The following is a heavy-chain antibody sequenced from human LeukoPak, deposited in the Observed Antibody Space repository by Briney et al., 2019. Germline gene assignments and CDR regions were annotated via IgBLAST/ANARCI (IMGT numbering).Heavy chain of an antibody. D-gene: IGHD2-15*01. Sequence: SGPLSLTCAVSGGSISSHNWWSWVRQPPGRGLEWIGEIYHSGSTNYNPSLKSRVTISVDKSKNQFSLKLNSVTAADTAVYYCAPLGYCSGDDCHRPYWGQGALVTVSS. CDR3: APLGYCSGDDCHRPY. J-gene: IGHJ4*02. CDR1: GGSISSHNW. CDR2: IYHSGST. V-gene: IGHV4-4*02.